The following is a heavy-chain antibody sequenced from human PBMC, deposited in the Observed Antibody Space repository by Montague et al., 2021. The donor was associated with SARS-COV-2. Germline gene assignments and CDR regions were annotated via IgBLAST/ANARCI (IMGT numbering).Heavy chain of an antibody. CDR2: IYHSGTT. V-gene: IGHV4-4*03. CDR3: ALPLGGARFDP. J-gene: IGHJ5*02. CDR1: GGSVSSDNW. Sequence: RRTLSLTCTVSGGSVSSDNWWTWVRQPPGKGLEWIGEIYHSGTTNYNPSLQSRVTISVDKSRNHLSLNLRSVTAADTAMYYCALPLGGARFDPWGQGILVTVSS. D-gene: IGHD1-26*01.